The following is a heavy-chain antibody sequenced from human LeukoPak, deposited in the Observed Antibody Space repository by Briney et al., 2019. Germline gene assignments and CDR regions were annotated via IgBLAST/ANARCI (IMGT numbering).Heavy chain of an antibody. V-gene: IGHV3-33*01. Sequence: GGSLRLSCAASGFTFSSYGMHWVRQAPGKGLEWVAVIWYDGSNKYYADSVEGRFTISRDNSKNTLYLQMNSLRAEDTAVYYCARAPEGYSYGYYYGMDVWGKGTTVTVSS. CDR3: ARAPEGYSYGYYYGMDV. CDR1: GFTFSSYG. CDR2: IWYDGSNK. D-gene: IGHD5-18*01. J-gene: IGHJ6*04.